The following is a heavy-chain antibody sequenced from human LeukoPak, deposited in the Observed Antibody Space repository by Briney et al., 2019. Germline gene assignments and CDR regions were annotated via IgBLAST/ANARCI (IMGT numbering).Heavy chain of an antibody. V-gene: IGHV4-4*07. Sequence: SETLSLTCTVSGCSIISDYWSWSRQPAGEGLEGIGRIYTSGSTNYNPSLKSRVNMSVDTSKNQFSLKLSSVTAADTAVYYCARLYSGSYSAFDIWGQGTMVTVSS. J-gene: IGHJ3*02. CDR3: ARLYSGSYSAFDI. CDR1: GCSIISDY. D-gene: IGHD1-26*01. CDR2: IYTSGST.